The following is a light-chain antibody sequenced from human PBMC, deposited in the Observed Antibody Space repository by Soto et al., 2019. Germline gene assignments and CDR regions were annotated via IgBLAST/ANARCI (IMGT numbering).Light chain of an antibody. J-gene: IGKJ1*01. Sequence: EIVLTQSPATLALSPGERATLSCWASQSVGSALAWYQQRPGQAPRLVIYGASNRATGIPARFSGSGSGTAFTLTIGSLEPADFAVYYCRQRGGWPRTFGQGTNVELK. CDR2: GAS. CDR1: QSVGSA. V-gene: IGKV3-11*01. CDR3: RQRGGWPRT.